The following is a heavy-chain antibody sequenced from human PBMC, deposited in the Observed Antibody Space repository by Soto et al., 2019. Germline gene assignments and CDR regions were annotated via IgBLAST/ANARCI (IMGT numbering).Heavy chain of an antibody. CDR3: AKLASGTQDNFFGGVIDSFDY. D-gene: IGHD3-16*02. CDR2: ISYDGSNK. CDR1: GFTFSSYG. J-gene: IGHJ4*02. Sequence: QVQLVESGGGVVQPGRSLRLSCAASGFTFSSYGMHWVRQAPGKGLEWVAVISYDGSNKYYADSVKGRFTISRDNSKNTLYLQMNSLRAEDTAVYYCAKLASGTQDNFFGGVIDSFDYWGQGPLVTVSS. V-gene: IGHV3-30*18.